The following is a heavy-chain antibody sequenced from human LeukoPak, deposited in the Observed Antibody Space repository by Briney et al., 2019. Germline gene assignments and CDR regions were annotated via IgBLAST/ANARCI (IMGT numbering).Heavy chain of an antibody. CDR2: IRSKANNYAT. J-gene: IGHJ4*02. D-gene: IGHD4-23*01. Sequence: PGGSLRLSCAASGFTFSGFAMHWVRQASGKGLEWVGRIRSKANNYATAYSASVKGRFTISRDDSKSTAYLQMNSLKTEDAAVNYCTSLDYSDNSHYFDYWGQGTLVTVSS. CDR3: TSLDYSDNSHYFDY. CDR1: GFTFSGFA. V-gene: IGHV3-73*01.